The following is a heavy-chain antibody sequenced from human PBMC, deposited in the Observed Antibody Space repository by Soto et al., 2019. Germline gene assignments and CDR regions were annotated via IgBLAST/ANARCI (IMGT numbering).Heavy chain of an antibody. D-gene: IGHD6-19*01. J-gene: IGHJ4*02. Sequence: SGPTRVTPTLTLGLTSTFCGFWVSTSQAPGDWIGQPRGNALEWLALIYWDDDKRYSPSLKSRLTITKDTSKNQVVLTMTNMDPVDTATYYCAHSLREVAGPTKGDFDYWGQGTLVTVS. CDR1: GFWVSTSQAP. V-gene: IGHV2-5*02. CDR2: IYWDDDK. CDR3: AHSLREVAGPTKGDFDY.